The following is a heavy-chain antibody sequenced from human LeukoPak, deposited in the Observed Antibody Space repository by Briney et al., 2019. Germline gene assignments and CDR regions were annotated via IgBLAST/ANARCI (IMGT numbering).Heavy chain of an antibody. J-gene: IGHJ4*02. V-gene: IGHV4-61*02. Sequence: SETLSLTCTVSGGSISSGSYYWSWIRQPAGKGPEWIGRIYTSGSTNYNPSLKSRVTISVDTSKNQFSLKLSSVTAADTAVYYCARPVLDSSGWYYSLLYWGQGTLVTVSS. CDR3: ARPVLDSSGWYYSLLY. CDR2: IYTSGST. D-gene: IGHD6-19*01. CDR1: GGSISSGSYY.